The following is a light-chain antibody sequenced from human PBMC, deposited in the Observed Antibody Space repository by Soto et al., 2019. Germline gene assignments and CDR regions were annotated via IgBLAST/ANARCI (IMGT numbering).Light chain of an antibody. J-gene: IGKJ5*01. CDR2: DAS. CDR3: QQGGNWPLT. Sequence: EIVLTQSPATLSLSPGEGATVSCRASQSVSSHLAWYQQKRGQAPRLLIYDASSRASGIPARFSGRGPGTDFTLTISYLEPEDFAIYYCQQGGNWPLTFGQGTRLEI. V-gene: IGKV3-11*01. CDR1: QSVSSH.